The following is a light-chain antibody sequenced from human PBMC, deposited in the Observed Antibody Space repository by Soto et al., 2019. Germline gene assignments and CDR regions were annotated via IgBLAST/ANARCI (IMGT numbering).Light chain of an antibody. Sequence: QSALTQPASVSGSPAQSITISCTGTSSDVGGYNYVSWYQHHPGKAPKLIIYEVSYRPSGVSNRFSGSKSANTAFLTVSGLQAGDEADYYCSSYAGSNTYVFGTGTKVTVL. CDR2: EVS. V-gene: IGLV2-14*01. CDR1: SSDVGGYNY. J-gene: IGLJ1*01. CDR3: SSYAGSNTYV.